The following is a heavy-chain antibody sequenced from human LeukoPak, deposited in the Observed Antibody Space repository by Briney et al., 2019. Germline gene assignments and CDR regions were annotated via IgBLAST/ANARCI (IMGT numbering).Heavy chain of an antibody. CDR1: GGTFSSYA. Sequence: GSSVKVSCKASGGTFSSYAISRVRQAPGHGLEWMGRIIPIFGIANYAQKFQGRVTITADKSTSTAYMELSSLRSEDTAVYYCAREQNVDSGWALDAFDIWGQGTMVTVSS. J-gene: IGHJ3*02. V-gene: IGHV1-69*04. CDR3: AREQNVDSGWALDAFDI. D-gene: IGHD6-19*01. CDR2: IIPIFGIA.